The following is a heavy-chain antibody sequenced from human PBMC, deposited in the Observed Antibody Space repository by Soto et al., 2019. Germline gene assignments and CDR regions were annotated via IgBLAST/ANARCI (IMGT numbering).Heavy chain of an antibody. CDR3: ASGCCSGGSCYSDYYYGMDV. V-gene: IGHV1-69*06. D-gene: IGHD2-15*01. CDR2: IIPIFGTA. J-gene: IGHJ6*02. CDR1: GGTFSSYA. Sequence: SVKVSCKASGGTFSSYAISWVRQAPGQGLEWMGGIIPIFGTANYAQKFQGRVTITADKSTSTAYMELSSLRSEDTAVYYCASGCCSGGSCYSDYYYGMDVWGQGTTVTVSS.